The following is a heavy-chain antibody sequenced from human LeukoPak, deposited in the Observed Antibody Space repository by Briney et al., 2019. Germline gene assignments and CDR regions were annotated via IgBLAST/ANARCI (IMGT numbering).Heavy chain of an antibody. V-gene: IGHV1-8*01. CDR2: MNPNSGNT. CDR3: ARAPSPASYAMDV. CDR1: GYTFRSFD. J-gene: IGHJ6*02. Sequence: ASVKVSCKASGYTFRSFDVNWVRKATGQGLEWMGWMNPNSGNTGYAQEFQGRVTMTRNTSINTAYMEVSGLTSEDTAVYYCARAPSPASYAMDVWGQGTTVTVSS.